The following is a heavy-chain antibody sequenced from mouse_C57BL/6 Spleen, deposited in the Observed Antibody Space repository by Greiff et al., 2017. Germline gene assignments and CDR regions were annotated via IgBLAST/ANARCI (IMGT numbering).Heavy chain of an antibody. V-gene: IGHV5-6*02. CDR3: ARHDSNYGFAY. Sequence: DVKLVESGGDLVKPGGSLKLSCAASGFTFSSYGMSWVRQTPDKRLEWVATISSGGSYTYYTDSVKGRFTISRDNAKNTLYLQMSSLKSEDTATYYCARHDSNYGFAYWGQGTLVTVSA. J-gene: IGHJ3*01. CDR2: ISSGGSYT. D-gene: IGHD2-5*01. CDR1: GFTFSSYG.